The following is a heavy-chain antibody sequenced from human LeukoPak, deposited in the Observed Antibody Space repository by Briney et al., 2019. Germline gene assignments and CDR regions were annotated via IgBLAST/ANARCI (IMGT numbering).Heavy chain of an antibody. CDR2: ISGSGGST. Sequence: GGSLSLSCAASGFTFSSYAMSWVRQAPGRGLEWVSAISGSGGSTYYADSVEGRFTISRDNSKNTLYLQMNSLRAEDTAVYYCAKGALRYFDWLLENWGQGTLVTVSS. D-gene: IGHD3-9*01. J-gene: IGHJ4*02. V-gene: IGHV3-23*01. CDR3: AKGALRYFDWLLEN. CDR1: GFTFSSYA.